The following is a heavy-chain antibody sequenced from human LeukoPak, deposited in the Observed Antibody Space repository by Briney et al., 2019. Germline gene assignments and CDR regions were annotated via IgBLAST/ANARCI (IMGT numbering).Heavy chain of an antibody. D-gene: IGHD6-19*01. CDR3: AKDRWGAVASFDY. J-gene: IGHJ4*02. V-gene: IGHV3-7*01. CDR1: GFTFSDYA. CDR2: IKQDGSEK. Sequence: QTGGSLRLSCAASGFTFSDYAMTWVRQAPGKGLEWVANIKQDGSEKYYVDSVKGRFTISRDNAKNSLYLQMNSLRAEDTAVYYCAKDRWGAVASFDYWGQGTLVTVSS.